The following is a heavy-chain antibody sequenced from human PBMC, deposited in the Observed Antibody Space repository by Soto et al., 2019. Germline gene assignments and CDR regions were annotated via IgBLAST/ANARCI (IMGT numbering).Heavy chain of an antibody. V-gene: IGHV3-20*04. CDR2: ITWNGGRT. J-gene: IGHJ4*02. D-gene: IGHD4-17*01. CDR1: GFTFDDYD. CDR3: ARLYGDNDY. Sequence: EVQLVESGGSVVRPGGSLRLSCAASGFTFDDYDMTWVRQPPGKGLEWVSGITWNGGRTGYADAVKGRFTISRDNAKNSLYMKMNSLRAEATALYYCARLYGDNDYWGQGTLVTVSS.